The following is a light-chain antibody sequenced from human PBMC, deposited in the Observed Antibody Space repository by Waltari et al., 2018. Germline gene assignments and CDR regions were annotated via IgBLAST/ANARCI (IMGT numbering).Light chain of an antibody. CDR3: QQGNSFPIT. Sequence: DIQMTQSPSPVSASVGDRVTITCRANQDIGNRLAWYQQKPGKAPNLLIYGTSSLQTGVPSRFSGSGSGTEFTLTISSLQPEDFGTYYCQQGNSFPITFGPGTKVEIK. J-gene: IGKJ3*01. CDR1: QDIGNR. V-gene: IGKV1-12*01. CDR2: GTS.